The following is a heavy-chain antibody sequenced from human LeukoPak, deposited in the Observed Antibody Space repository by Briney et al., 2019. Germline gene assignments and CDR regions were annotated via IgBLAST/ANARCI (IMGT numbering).Heavy chain of an antibody. J-gene: IGHJ4*02. Sequence: GGSLRRSCAASGFTFRTYWMHWVRQVPGKGLVWVSRMNTDGRNIGYADSVKGRFTISRDNAKNTLYLQMNSLRAEDTAVYYCARENWSLDNWGQGTLVTVSS. V-gene: IGHV3-74*01. CDR2: MNTDGRNI. CDR3: ARENWSLDN. CDR1: GFTFRTYW. D-gene: IGHD1-1*01.